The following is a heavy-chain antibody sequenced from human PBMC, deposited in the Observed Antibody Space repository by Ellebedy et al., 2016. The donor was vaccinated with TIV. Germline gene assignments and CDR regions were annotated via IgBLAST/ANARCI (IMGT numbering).Heavy chain of an antibody. CDR3: ARGRSGYGPPHLGY. CDR1: GGSISSSNW. CDR2: IYHSGST. Sequence: MPSETLSLTCAVSGGSISSSNWWCWLRQPPGKGLEWIGVIYHSGSTYYNPSLKSRVTISVDKSKNQFSLKLSSVTAADTAVYYCARGRSGYGPPHLGYWGQGTLVTVSS. D-gene: IGHD5-12*01. J-gene: IGHJ4*02. V-gene: IGHV4-4*02.